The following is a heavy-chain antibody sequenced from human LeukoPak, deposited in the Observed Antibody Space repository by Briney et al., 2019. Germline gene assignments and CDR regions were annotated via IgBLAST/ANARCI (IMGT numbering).Heavy chain of an antibody. CDR3: ARAPNYAGSGSFFSDY. Sequence: ASVKVSCKASGYTFTSYGISWVRQAPGQGLEWMGWISAYNGNTNYVQKVQGRVTMTTDTSTSTAYMELRSLRSDDTAVYYCARAPNYAGSGSFFSDYWGQGTLVSVSS. V-gene: IGHV1-18*01. J-gene: IGHJ4*02. CDR1: GYTFTSYG. CDR2: ISAYNGNT. D-gene: IGHD3-10*01.